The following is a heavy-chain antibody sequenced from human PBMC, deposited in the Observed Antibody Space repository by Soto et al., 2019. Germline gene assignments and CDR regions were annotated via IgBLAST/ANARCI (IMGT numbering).Heavy chain of an antibody. CDR1: GGSISSSTYY. CDR3: ARFPITMVRGVIISLGYFDY. Sequence: SETLSLTCTVSGGSISSSTYYWGWIRQPPGKGLEWTGSIYYSGSTYYNPSLKSRVTISVDTSKNQFSLKLSSVTAADTAVYYCARFPITMVRGVIISLGYFDYWGQGTLVTVSS. CDR2: IYYSGST. J-gene: IGHJ4*02. V-gene: IGHV4-39*01. D-gene: IGHD3-10*01.